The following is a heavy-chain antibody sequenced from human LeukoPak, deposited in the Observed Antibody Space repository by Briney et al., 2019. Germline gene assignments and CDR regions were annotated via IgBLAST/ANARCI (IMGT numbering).Heavy chain of an antibody. J-gene: IGHJ6*02. Sequence: SETLSLTCAVSGGSISSGGYSWSWIRQPPGKGLEWIGYIYHSGSTYYNPSLKSRVTISVDRSKNQFSLKLSSVTAADTAVYYCARDQRTVGYYGMDVWGRGTTVTVSS. V-gene: IGHV4-30-2*01. CDR1: GGSISSGGYS. D-gene: IGHD1-26*01. CDR3: ARDQRTVGYYGMDV. CDR2: IYHSGST.